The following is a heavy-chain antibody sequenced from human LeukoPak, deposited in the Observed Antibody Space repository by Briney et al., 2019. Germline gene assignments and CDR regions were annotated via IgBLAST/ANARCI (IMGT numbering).Heavy chain of an antibody. V-gene: IGHV1-24*01. CDR1: GYTLTELS. D-gene: IGHD6-19*01. CDR2: FDPEDGET. Sequence: ASVKDSCKVSGYTLTELSMHWVRQAPGKGLEWMGGFDPEDGETIYAQKFQGRVTMTEDTSTDTAYMELSSLRSEDTAVYYCATGNIAVAGDFDYWGQGTLVTVSS. CDR3: ATGNIAVAGDFDY. J-gene: IGHJ4*02.